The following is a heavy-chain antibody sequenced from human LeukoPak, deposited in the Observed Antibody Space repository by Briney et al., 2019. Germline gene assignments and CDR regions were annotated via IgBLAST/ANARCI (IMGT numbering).Heavy chain of an antibody. V-gene: IGHV3-53*01. CDR1: GFTVSSIY. CDR2: IYSAGNT. CDR3: ASGGYGDYVLNY. J-gene: IGHJ4*02. D-gene: IGHD4-17*01. Sequence: GGSLRLSCAASGFTVSSIYMSWVRQAPGKGLEWVSVIYSAGNTYYADSVKGRFTISRDYSKNMLYLQMNSLRADDTAVYYCASGGYGDYVLNYWGQGTLVTVSS.